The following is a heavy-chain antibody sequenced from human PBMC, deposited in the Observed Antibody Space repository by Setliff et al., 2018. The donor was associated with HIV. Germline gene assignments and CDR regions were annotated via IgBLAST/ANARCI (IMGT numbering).Heavy chain of an antibody. CDR3: ARHHSGRGGGAYFDP. J-gene: IGHJ5*02. Sequence: PSETLSLTCTVSGDSITSGHFYWGWIRQAPGKGLEWIGNILDGRVTFFNPSLRGRVTISVDASKNQVSLNLRSVTAADSAVYHCARHHSGRGGGAYFDPWGQGILVTVSS. CDR2: ILDGRVT. V-gene: IGHV4-39*01. CDR1: GDSITSGHFY. D-gene: IGHD6-19*01.